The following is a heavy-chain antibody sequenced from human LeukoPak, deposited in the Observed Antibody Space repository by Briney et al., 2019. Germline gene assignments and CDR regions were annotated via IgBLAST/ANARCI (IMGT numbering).Heavy chain of an antibody. CDR3: AREQLWLTAAGHYFDY. Sequence: PMASVKVSCKASGGTFSSYAISWVRQAPGQGLEWMGGIIPIFGTANYAQKFQGRVTITADESTSTAYMELSSLRSEDTAVYCCAREQLWLTAAGHYFDYWGQGTLVTVSS. CDR1: GGTFSSYA. CDR2: IIPIFGTA. J-gene: IGHJ4*02. V-gene: IGHV1-69*13. D-gene: IGHD5-18*01.